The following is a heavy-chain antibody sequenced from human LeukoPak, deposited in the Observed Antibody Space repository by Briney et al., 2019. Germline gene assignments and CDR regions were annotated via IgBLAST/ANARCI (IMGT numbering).Heavy chain of an antibody. Sequence: GRSLRLSCAASGFTFSSYAMHWVRQAPGKGLEWVAVISYDGSNKYYADSVKGRFTISRDNSKNTLYLQMNSLRAKDTAAYYCARDQQQLVIDYWGQGTLVTVSS. D-gene: IGHD6-13*01. V-gene: IGHV3-30-3*01. CDR3: ARDQQQLVIDY. CDR2: ISYDGSNK. J-gene: IGHJ4*02. CDR1: GFTFSSYA.